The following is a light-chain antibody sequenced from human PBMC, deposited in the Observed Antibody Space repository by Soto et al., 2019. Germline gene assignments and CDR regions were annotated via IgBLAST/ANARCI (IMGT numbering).Light chain of an antibody. Sequence: EIVVTQSPDTLSLSPGERATLSCRASQSVSSNYLAWYQQKPGQAPRLLIYSASSRATGIPDRFSGSGSGTDFTLTISRLEPEDFAVYYCQEYGSSRTFGQGTKVEIK. J-gene: IGKJ1*01. V-gene: IGKV3-20*01. CDR3: QEYGSSRT. CDR2: SAS. CDR1: QSVSSNY.